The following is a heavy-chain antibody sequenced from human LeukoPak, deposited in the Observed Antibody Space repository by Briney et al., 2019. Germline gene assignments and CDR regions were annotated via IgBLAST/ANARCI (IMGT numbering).Heavy chain of an antibody. CDR1: GFTVSSNY. CDR2: IYSGGST. CDR3: ARMFSGYYFDY. D-gene: IGHD1-26*01. J-gene: IGHJ4*02. V-gene: IGHV3-53*01. Sequence: PGGSLRLSCAASGFTVSSNYMSWVRQAPGKGLEWVSVIYSGGSTYYADSVKGRFTISRDNSKNTLYLQMNSLRAEDTAVYYCARMFSGYYFDYWGQGTLVTVSS.